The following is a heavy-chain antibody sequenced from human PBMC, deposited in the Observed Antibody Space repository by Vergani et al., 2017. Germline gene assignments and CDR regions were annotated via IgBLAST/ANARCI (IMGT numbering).Heavy chain of an antibody. CDR3: ARGSCLGGSCYKPLFGY. CDR1: GGSIHSHNYY. J-gene: IGHJ4*02. V-gene: IGHV4-61*02. D-gene: IGHD2-15*01. CDR2: IHTSGST. Sequence: QVQLQASGPGLVKPSPTLSLTCTVSGGSIHSHNYYWSWIRQPAGKGLEWIWRIHTSGSTNYNPSLKSRVTMSEETSKNQFSLNLTSVTAADTAVYFCARGSCLGGSCYKPLFGYWGQGILVTVS.